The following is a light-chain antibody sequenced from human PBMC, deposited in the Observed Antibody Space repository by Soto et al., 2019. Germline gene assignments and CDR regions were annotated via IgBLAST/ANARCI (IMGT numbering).Light chain of an antibody. Sequence: QSALTQPASVSGSPGQSITISCTGTSSDVGGYDLVSWYQQHPGKAPKLIIYEVSNRPSGVSNRFSGSKSGNTASLTISGLQAEDEADYYCSSYTSSSTLVFGTGTKLTVL. V-gene: IGLV2-14*02. CDR1: SSDVGGYDL. CDR3: SSYTSSSTLV. J-gene: IGLJ1*01. CDR2: EVS.